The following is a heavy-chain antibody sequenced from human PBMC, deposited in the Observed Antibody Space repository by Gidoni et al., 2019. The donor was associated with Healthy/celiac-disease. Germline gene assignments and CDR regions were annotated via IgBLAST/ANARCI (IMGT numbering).Heavy chain of an antibody. CDR1: GGSISSYY. CDR3: ARDLLSGDGSSGY. V-gene: IGHV4-59*01. Sequence: QVQLQESGPGLVKPSETLSLTCTVSGGSISSYYWSWIRQPPGKGLEWIGYIYYSGSTNYNPSLKSRVTISVDTSKNQFSLKLSSVTAADTAVYYCARDLLSGDGSSGYWGQGTLVTVSS. D-gene: IGHD6-6*01. CDR2: IYYSGST. J-gene: IGHJ4*02.